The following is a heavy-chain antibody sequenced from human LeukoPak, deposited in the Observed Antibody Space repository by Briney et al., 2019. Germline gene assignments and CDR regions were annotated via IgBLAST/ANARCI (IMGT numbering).Heavy chain of an antibody. J-gene: IGHJ4*02. D-gene: IGHD3-10*01. CDR3: AKGHEGGLLWFGELLSYFDY. CDR1: GFTFDDYA. Sequence: GGSLRLSCAASGFTFDDYAMHWVRQAPGKGLEWVSGISWNSGSIGYADSVKGRFTISRENAKNSLYLQMNSLRAEDTALYYCAKGHEGGLLWFGELLSYFDYWGQGTLVTVSS. CDR2: ISWNSGSI. V-gene: IGHV3-9*01.